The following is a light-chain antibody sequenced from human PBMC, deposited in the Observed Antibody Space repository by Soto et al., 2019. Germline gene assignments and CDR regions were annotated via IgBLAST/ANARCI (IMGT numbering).Light chain of an antibody. V-gene: IGKV3-11*01. CDR3: QQHSNDIFT. CDR1: QSVSSY. J-gene: IGKJ3*01. CDR2: DAS. Sequence: DIVLTQSPASLSSSTGERATLSCRASQSVSSYLAWYQQKPGQAPRLLIYDASNRATGIPSRFSGSGSGTDFTLTISSLQSEDFAAYYCQQHSNDIFTFGPGTKVDIK.